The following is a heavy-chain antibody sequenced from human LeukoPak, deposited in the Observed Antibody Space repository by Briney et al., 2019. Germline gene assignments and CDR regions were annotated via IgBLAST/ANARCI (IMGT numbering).Heavy chain of an antibody. Sequence: PGGSLRLSCAASGFTFSSYGMHWVRQAPGKGLEWVSVISGSDGATYYADSVKGRCTISRDNPKNTLFLQMNSLRAEDTAVYYCAKVGKDNYNYYYWGQGTLVTVSS. CDR3: AKVGKDNYNYYY. V-gene: IGHV3-23*01. D-gene: IGHD5-24*01. CDR2: ISGSDGAT. CDR1: GFTFSSYG. J-gene: IGHJ4*02.